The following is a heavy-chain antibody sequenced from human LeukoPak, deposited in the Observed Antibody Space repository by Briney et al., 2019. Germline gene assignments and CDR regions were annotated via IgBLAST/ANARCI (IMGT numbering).Heavy chain of an antibody. CDR2: INHSGST. D-gene: IGHD3-16*02. CDR1: GGSFSDYY. Sequence: SETLSLTCAVYGGSFSDYYWSWIRQPPGKGLEWIGEINHSGSTNYNPSLKSRVTISVDTSKNQFSLKLSSVTATDTAVYYCARSSPRVLGELSRGNFDYWGQGTLVTVSS. J-gene: IGHJ4*02. V-gene: IGHV4-34*01. CDR3: ARSSPRVLGELSRGNFDY.